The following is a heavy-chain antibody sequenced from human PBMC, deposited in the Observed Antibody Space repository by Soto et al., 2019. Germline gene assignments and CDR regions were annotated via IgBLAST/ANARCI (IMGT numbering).Heavy chain of an antibody. V-gene: IGHV3-49*04. CDR1: GFTFGDYA. CDR2: IRSKDYGGTP. J-gene: IGHJ3*02. Sequence: EVQLVESGGGLVQPGRSLRLSCTTSGFTFGDYAMGWVRQAPGKGLEWVGLIRSKDYGGTPEYAASVKGRFTISRDDSNGIAYLQMNSLNTDDTAVFYCSRVDLSVFDIWGQGTLVTVSS. CDR3: SRVDLSVFDI. D-gene: IGHD3-9*01.